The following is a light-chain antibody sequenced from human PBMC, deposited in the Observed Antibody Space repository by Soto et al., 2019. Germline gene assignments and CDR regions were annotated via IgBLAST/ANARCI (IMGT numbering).Light chain of an antibody. CDR1: QTVGSAY. CDR3: QHYGTSPWT. CDR2: GTT. Sequence: EIVLTQSPATLSLSPGERAALSCRASQTVGSAYLAWYQQKSGQAPRLLIYGTTGRAAGVPDRFSGSGSGTDFTLPINRLEPEDFAVYYCQHYGTSPWTFGQGTKVEIK. J-gene: IGKJ1*01. V-gene: IGKV3-20*01.